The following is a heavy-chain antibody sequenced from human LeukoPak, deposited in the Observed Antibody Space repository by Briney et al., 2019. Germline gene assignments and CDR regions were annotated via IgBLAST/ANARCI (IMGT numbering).Heavy chain of an antibody. J-gene: IGHJ4*02. V-gene: IGHV1-69*04. CDR1: GGTFSSYA. D-gene: IGHD3-10*01. Sequence: SVKVSCKASGGTFSSYAISWVRQAPGQGLEWMGRIIPILGIANYAQKFQGRVTITADKSTSTAYMELSSLRSEDTAVYYCARGPENYYGSGSYYVYWGQGTLVTVSS. CDR2: IIPILGIA. CDR3: ARGPENYYGSGSYYVY.